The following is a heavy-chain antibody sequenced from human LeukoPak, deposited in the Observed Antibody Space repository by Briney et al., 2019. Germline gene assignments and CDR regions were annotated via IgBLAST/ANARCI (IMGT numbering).Heavy chain of an antibody. D-gene: IGHD6-19*01. CDR3: AKSGGYTSGWYGY. Sequence: ETLSLTCTVSGGSVSSTTYYWSWIRQAPGKGLEWVSTISGSGGSTYYADSVKGRFTISRDNSKNTLYLQMNSLRAEDTAIYYCAKSGGYTSGWYGYWGQGTLVTVSS. CDR1: GGSVSSTTYY. J-gene: IGHJ4*02. V-gene: IGHV3-23*01. CDR2: ISGSGGST.